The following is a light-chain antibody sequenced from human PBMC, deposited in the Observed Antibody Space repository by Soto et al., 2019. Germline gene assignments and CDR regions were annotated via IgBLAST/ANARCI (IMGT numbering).Light chain of an antibody. J-gene: IGLJ1*01. CDR1: SSDVGGYDY. V-gene: IGLV2-14*03. CDR3: ASHSSTSTFV. CDR2: DVT. Sequence: QSVLTQPASVSGSPGQSIAVSCTGTSSDVGGYDYVSWYQHHSGKAPKLIIFDVTNRPSGVSNRFSGSKSGNTASLTISGLQAEDEADYYCASHSSTSTFVFGTGTKVTVL.